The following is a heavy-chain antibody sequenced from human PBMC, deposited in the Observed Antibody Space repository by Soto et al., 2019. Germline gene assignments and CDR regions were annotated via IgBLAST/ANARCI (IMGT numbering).Heavy chain of an antibody. CDR1: GGSFSGYY. V-gene: IGHV4-34*01. D-gene: IGHD2-2*01. J-gene: IGHJ6*03. CDR2: INHSGST. Sequence: SETLSLTCAVYGGSFSGYYWSWIRQPPGKGLEWIGEINHSGSTNYNPSLKSRVTISVDTSKNQFSLKLSSVTAADTAVYYCARAIVVVPAAMRYYYYYMDVWGKGTTVTVSS. CDR3: ARAIVVVPAAMRYYYYYMDV.